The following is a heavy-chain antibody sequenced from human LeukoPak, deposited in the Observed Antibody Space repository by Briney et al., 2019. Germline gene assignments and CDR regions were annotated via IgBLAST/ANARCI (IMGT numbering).Heavy chain of an antibody. V-gene: IGHV3-30*04. CDR3: ARANQDNGDYGIY. CDR2: ISYDGSNK. Sequence: GGSLRLSCAASGFTFSSYAMHWVRQAPGKGLEWVAVISYDGSNKYYADSVKGRFTISRDNSKSTLYLQMNSLRAEDTAVYYCARANQDNGDYGIYWGQGTLVTVSS. D-gene: IGHD4-17*01. CDR1: GFTFSSYA. J-gene: IGHJ4*02.